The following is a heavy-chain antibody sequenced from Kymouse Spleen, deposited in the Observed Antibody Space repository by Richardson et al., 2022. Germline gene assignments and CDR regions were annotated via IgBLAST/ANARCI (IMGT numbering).Heavy chain of an antibody. J-gene: IGHJ4*02. Sequence: EVQLVESGGGLVQPGGSLRLSCAASGFTFSSYDMHWVRQATGKGLEWVSAIGTAGDTYYPGSVKGRFTISRENAKNSLYLQMNSLRAGDTAVYYCARGRIAAAVYFDYWGQGTLVTVSS. CDR3: ARGRIAAAVYFDY. CDR1: GFTFSSYD. CDR2: IGTAGDT. V-gene: IGHV3-13*01. D-gene: IGHD6-13*01.